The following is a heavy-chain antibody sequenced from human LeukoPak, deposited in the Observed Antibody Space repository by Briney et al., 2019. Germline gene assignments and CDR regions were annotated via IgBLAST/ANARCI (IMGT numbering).Heavy chain of an antibody. CDR2: ISSSSSTI. CDR1: GFTFSSYS. J-gene: IGHJ4*02. D-gene: IGHD3-22*01. CDR3: ARDESPSYYYDGSGYYSY. Sequence: PGGSLRLSCAASGFTFSSYSMNWVRQAPGKGLEWVSYISSSSSTIYYADSVKGRFTISRDNAKNSLYLQMNSLRAEDTAVYYCARDESPSYYYDGSGYYSYWGQGTLVTVSS. V-gene: IGHV3-48*04.